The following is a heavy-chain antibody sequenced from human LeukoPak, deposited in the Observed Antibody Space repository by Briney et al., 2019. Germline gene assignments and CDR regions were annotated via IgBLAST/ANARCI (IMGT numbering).Heavy chain of an antibody. D-gene: IGHD5-12*01. Sequence: GGSLRLSCAASGFTFSSYAMSWVRQAPGKGLESVSAISGSGGSTYYADSVKGRFTISRDNAKNSLYLQMNTLRAEDAAVYYCARDPWPTDAFDIWGQGTMVTVSS. CDR1: GFTFSSYA. V-gene: IGHV3-23*01. CDR3: ARDPWPTDAFDI. J-gene: IGHJ3*02. CDR2: ISGSGGST.